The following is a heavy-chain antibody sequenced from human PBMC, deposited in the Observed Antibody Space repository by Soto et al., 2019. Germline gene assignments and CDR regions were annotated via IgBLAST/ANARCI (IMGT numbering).Heavy chain of an antibody. V-gene: IGHV4-31*03. Sequence: SETLSLTCTVSGGSISSGGYYWSWIRQHPGKGLEWIGYIYYSGSTYYNPSLKSRVTISVDTSKNQFSLKLSSVTAADTAVYYCAREPSYYYDSSGFGFWSDTDYWGQGTLVTVSS. J-gene: IGHJ4*02. CDR3: AREPSYYYDSSGFGFWSDTDY. CDR2: IYYSGST. D-gene: IGHD3-22*01. CDR1: GGSISSGGYY.